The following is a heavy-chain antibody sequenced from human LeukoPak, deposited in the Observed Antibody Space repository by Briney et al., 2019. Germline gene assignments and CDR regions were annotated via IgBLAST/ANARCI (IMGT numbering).Heavy chain of an antibody. CDR1: GGTFSSYA. CDR2: IIPIFGTA. V-gene: IGHV1-69*01. Sequence: SVKVSCKASGGTFSSYAISWVRQAPGQGLEWMGGIIPIFGTANYAQKFQGRVAITADESTSTAYMELSSLRSEDTAVYYCARADREMATIADAFDIWGQGTMVTVSS. J-gene: IGHJ3*02. CDR3: ARADREMATIADAFDI. D-gene: IGHD5-24*01.